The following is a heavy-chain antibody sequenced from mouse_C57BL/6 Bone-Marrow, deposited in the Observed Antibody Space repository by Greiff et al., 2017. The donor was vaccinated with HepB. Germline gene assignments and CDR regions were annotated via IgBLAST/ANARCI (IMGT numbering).Heavy chain of an antibody. J-gene: IGHJ4*01. CDR3: ATRGYYAMDY. CDR1: GYTFTSYW. CDR2: IDPSDSYT. Sequence: QVQLQQPGAELVMPGASVKLSCKASGYTFTSYWMHWVKQRPGQGLEWIGEIDPSDSYTNYNQKFKGKSTLTVDKSSSTAYMQLSSLTSEDSAVYYCATRGYYAMDYWGQGTSVTGSS. V-gene: IGHV1-69*01.